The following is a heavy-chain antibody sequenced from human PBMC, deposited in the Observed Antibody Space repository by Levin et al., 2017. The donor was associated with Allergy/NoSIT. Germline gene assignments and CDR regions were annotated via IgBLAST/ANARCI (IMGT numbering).Heavy chain of an antibody. Sequence: GGSLRLSCQASGGTFSTFAVSWVRQAPGQGLEWMGGIIPMFNRIHYAPKFQGRLTIVADTSTNTAYMELTSLTSGDTAVFYCSRPSRCLGQRSAYYYYLMDVWGQGTTVTVSS. CDR2: IIPMFNRI. V-gene: IGHV1-69*06. D-gene: IGHD5/OR15-5a*01. J-gene: IGHJ6*02. CDR3: SRPSRCLGQRSAYYYYLMDV. CDR1: GGTFSTFA.